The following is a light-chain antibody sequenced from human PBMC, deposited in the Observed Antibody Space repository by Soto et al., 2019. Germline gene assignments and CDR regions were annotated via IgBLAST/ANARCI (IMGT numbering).Light chain of an antibody. CDR1: SSDVGSYNL. J-gene: IGLJ2*01. V-gene: IGLV2-23*02. CDR2: EVS. Sequence: QSALTQPASVSGSPGQSITISCTGTSSDVGSYNLVSWYQQHPGKAPKLMIYEVSKRPSGVSNRFSGSKSGNTASLTISGPQAEDEADYYCCSYAGSRVVFGGGTQLTVL. CDR3: CSYAGSRVV.